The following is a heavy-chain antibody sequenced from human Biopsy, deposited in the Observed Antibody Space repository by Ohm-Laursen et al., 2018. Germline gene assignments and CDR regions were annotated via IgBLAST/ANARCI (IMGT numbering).Heavy chain of an antibody. V-gene: IGHV4-59*01. D-gene: IGHD2/OR15-2a*01. Sequence: TLSLTWAVSGGSISSDYWSWIRQTPGKGLEWIGYIYYSGSTNYNPSLKGRVTISVDTSKNQFSLRLNSVTAADTAVYYCARATNSTGWPYYYFYGMDIWGQGTTVTVSS. CDR2: IYYSGST. CDR1: GGSISSDY. CDR3: ARATNSTGWPYYYFYGMDI. J-gene: IGHJ6*02.